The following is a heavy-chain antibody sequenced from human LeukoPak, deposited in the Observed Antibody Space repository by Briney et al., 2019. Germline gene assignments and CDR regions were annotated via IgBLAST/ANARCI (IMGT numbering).Heavy chain of an antibody. D-gene: IGHD5-18*01. V-gene: IGHV1-46*01. J-gene: IGHJ6*03. Sequence: ASVKVSCKASGYTFTSYYMHRVRQAPGQGLEWMGIINPSGGSTSYAQKFQGRVTMTRDMSTSTVYMELSSLRSEDTAVYYCARDSRGATAPRDYYYMDVWGKGTTVTVSS. CDR3: ARDSRGATAPRDYYYMDV. CDR1: GYTFTSYY. CDR2: INPSGGST.